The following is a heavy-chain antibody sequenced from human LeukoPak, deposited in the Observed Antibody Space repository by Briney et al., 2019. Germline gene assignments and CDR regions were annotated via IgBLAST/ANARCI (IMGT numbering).Heavy chain of an antibody. D-gene: IGHD6-6*01. V-gene: IGHV3-21*01. CDR1: GFTFSSYS. CDR3: ARGDEYSSSAGDY. CDR2: ISSRSSYI. Sequence: PGGSLRLSCAASGFTFSSYSMNWVRQAPGKGLEWVSSISSRSSYIYYADSVKGRFTISRDNAKNSLYLQMNSLRAEDTAVYYCARGDEYSSSAGDYWGQGTLVTVSS. J-gene: IGHJ4*02.